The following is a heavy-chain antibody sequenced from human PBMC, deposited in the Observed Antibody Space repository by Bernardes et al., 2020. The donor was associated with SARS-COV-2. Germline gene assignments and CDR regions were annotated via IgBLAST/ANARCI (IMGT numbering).Heavy chain of an antibody. Sequence: GGSLRLSCAASGFTFDDYAMHWVRQAPGKGLEWVSGISWNSGSIGYADSVKGRFTISRDNAKNSLYLQMNSLRAEDTALYHCARSWFGELDRWFDPWGQGTLVTVSS. CDR3: ARSWFGELDRWFDP. D-gene: IGHD3-10*01. V-gene: IGHV3-9*01. CDR1: GFTFDDYA. CDR2: ISWNSGSI. J-gene: IGHJ5*02.